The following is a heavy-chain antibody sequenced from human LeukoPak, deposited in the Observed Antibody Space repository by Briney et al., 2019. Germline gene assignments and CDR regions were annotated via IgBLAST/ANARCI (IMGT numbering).Heavy chain of an antibody. V-gene: IGHV4-39*07. Sequence: PSETLSLTCTVSGGSISSSSYYWGWIRQPPGKGLEWIGSIYYSGSTNYNPSLKSRVTISVDTSKNQFSLKLSSVTAADTAVYYCARDQRNYDFWSGYSDHYYYYYYGMDVWGQGTTVTVSS. CDR2: IYYSGST. D-gene: IGHD3-3*01. CDR1: GGSISSSSYY. J-gene: IGHJ6*02. CDR3: ARDQRNYDFWSGYSDHYYYYYYGMDV.